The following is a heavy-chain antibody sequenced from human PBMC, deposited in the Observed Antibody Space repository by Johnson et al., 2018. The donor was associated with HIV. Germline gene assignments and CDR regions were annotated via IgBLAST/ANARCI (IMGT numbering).Heavy chain of an antibody. V-gene: IGHV3-30*03. Sequence: QVQLVESGGGVVQPGRSLRLSCATSGFTLSNYGIHWVRQAPGKGLEWVAVISYDGRIPSHADSVKGRFTISRDIAKNSLYLQMSGLSAEDTAVYYCARVRASGWGSYPNDAFDIWGQGTMVTV. CDR1: GFTLSNYG. CDR3: ARVRASGWGSYPNDAFDI. CDR2: ISYDGRIP. D-gene: IGHD3-16*02. J-gene: IGHJ3*02.